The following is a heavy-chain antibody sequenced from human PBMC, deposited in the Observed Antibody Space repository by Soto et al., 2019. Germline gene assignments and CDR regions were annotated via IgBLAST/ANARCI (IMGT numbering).Heavy chain of an antibody. CDR3: ARHPDDFWSGYPRGGNAFDI. D-gene: IGHD3-3*01. CDR2: IYPGDSDT. Sequence: GESLKISCKGSGYSFTSYWIGWVRQMPGKGLEWMGIIYPGDSDTRYSPSFQGQVTISADKSISTAYLRWSSLKASDTAMYYCARHPDDFWSGYPRGGNAFDIWGQGTMVTVSS. V-gene: IGHV5-51*01. CDR1: GYSFTSYW. J-gene: IGHJ3*02.